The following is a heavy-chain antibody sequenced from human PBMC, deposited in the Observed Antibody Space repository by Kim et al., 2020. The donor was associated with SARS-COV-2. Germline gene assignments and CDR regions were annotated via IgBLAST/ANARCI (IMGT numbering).Heavy chain of an antibody. J-gene: IGHJ4*02. Sequence: KYSQPLQGRVTFTRDASASTAYMQLSSLRSEDTAFYYCTRDGKSGNFDYWGQGTLVTVSS. CDR3: TRDGKSGNFDY. D-gene: IGHD1-26*01. V-gene: IGHV1-3*01.